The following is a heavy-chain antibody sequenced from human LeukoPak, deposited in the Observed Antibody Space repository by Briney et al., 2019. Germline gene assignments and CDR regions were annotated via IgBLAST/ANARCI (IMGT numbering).Heavy chain of an antibody. CDR2: IYYSGST. D-gene: IGHD7-27*01. CDR1: GGSISSSSYY. CDR3: ARGDWGSLDY. Sequence: ASETLSLTCTVSGGSISSSSYYWGWIRQPPGKGLEWIGSIYYSGSTYYNPSLKSRVTISVDTSKNQFSLKLSSVTAADMAVYYCARGDWGSLDYWGQGTLVTVSS. J-gene: IGHJ4*02. V-gene: IGHV4-39*07.